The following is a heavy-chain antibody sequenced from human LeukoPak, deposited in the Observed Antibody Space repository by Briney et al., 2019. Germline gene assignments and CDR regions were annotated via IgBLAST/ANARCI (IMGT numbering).Heavy chain of an antibody. J-gene: IGHJ3*02. Sequence: GGSLRLSYVPSGFPFSSLWMSSVRQAPGKGLEWVAKIKEDGGEKYYVDSVKGRFTLSRDNAKNSLYLQMSSLGAEDTAVYYCAREKLDYVWGSYRPGAFDIWGQGTVVTVSS. CDR1: GFPFSSLW. CDR3: AREKLDYVWGSYRPGAFDI. CDR2: IKEDGGEK. D-gene: IGHD3-16*02. V-gene: IGHV3-7*01.